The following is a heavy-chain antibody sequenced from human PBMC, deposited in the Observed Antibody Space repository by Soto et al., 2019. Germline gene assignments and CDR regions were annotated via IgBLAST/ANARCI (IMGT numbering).Heavy chain of an antibody. V-gene: IGHV1-2*04. Sequence: ASVKVSCKASGYTFTGYYIHWVRQAPGQGLEWIGWINPNSGGTNYAQKFQGWVTMTRDTSISTAYMVVSRLRSDDTAVYYCARVPSGGANFDYWGQGTLVTVSS. D-gene: IGHD3-16*01. CDR1: GYTFTGYY. J-gene: IGHJ4*02. CDR3: ARVPSGGANFDY. CDR2: INPNSGGT.